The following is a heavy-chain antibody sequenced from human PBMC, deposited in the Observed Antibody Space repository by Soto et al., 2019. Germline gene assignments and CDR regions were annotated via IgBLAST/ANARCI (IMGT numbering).Heavy chain of an antibody. CDR3: ARVREHGDFDH. CDR2: LSPDGTGK. CDR1: EFSFRSYW. Sequence: EVQLVESGGGLVQPGGSLTLSCVASEFSFRSYWMGWVRQAPGKGLEWVVNLSPDGTGKRYVDSVKGLFTISRDNADNSLYLQMNSRRVEDTAVYYCARVREHGDFDHWGQGTLVTVPS. V-gene: IGHV3-7*01. J-gene: IGHJ4*02. D-gene: IGHD4-17*01.